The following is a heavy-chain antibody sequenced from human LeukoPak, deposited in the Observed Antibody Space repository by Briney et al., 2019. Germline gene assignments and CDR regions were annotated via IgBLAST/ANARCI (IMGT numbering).Heavy chain of an antibody. CDR1: GGSISSGSYY. V-gene: IGHV4-61*09. J-gene: IGHJ4*02. CDR2: IYTSGST. CDR3: ARAGGYGLIDY. Sequence: MASETLSLTCTVSGGSISSGSYYWSWIRQPAGKGLEWIGHIYTSGSTYYNPSLKSRVTISLDTSKNQFSLKVGSMTAADTAVYYCARAGGYGLIDYWGQGTMVTVSS. D-gene: IGHD5-18*01.